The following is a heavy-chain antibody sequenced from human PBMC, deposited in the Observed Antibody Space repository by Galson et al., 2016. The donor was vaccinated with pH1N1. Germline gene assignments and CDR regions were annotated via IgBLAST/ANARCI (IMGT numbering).Heavy chain of an antibody. D-gene: IGHD2-21*02. CDR2: IHQDGSET. V-gene: IGHV3-7*04. Sequence: SLRLSCAASGFAFSDYWMSWVRQTPGKGLEWVANIHQDGSETYYLDSVEGRFTISRDNAKNSLFLQLNSLRADDTGVYYCARDLAFCGGDCPYYFDIWGQGTLVSVSS. J-gene: IGHJ4*02. CDR1: GFAFSDYW. CDR3: ARDLAFCGGDCPYYFDI.